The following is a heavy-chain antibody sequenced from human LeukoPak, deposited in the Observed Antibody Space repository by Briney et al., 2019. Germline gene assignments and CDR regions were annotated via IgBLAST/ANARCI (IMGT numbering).Heavy chain of an antibody. CDR2: LKQDGSER. D-gene: IGHD3-10*02. J-gene: IGHJ4*02. V-gene: IGHV3-7*01. CDR1: GFSFSNYW. Sequence: GGSLRLSCAASGFSFSNYWMNWVRQAPGKGLEGLAILKQDGSERLYVDSVKGRFTISRDNAKNSLFLQMHSLRAEDTAVYYCGAGAGCSIDYWGQGTLVTVSS. CDR3: GAGAGCSIDY.